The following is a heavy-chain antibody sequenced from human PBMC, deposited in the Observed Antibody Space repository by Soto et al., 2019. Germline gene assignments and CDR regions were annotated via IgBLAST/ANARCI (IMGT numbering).Heavy chain of an antibody. V-gene: IGHV3-23*01. CDR1: GSTFSSYA. Sequence: LRLSCAASGSTFSSYAMSWVRQAPGKGLEWVSAISGSGGSTYYADSVKGRFTISRDNSKNTLYLQMNSLRAEDTAVYYCAEIRYYYDSSGYYHWGQGTLVTVS. CDR3: AEIRYYYDSSGYYH. J-gene: IGHJ5*02. D-gene: IGHD3-22*01. CDR2: ISGSGGST.